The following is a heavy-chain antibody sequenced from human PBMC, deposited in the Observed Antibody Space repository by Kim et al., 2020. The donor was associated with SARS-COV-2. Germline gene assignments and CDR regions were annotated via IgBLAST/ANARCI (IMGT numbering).Heavy chain of an antibody. D-gene: IGHD3-22*01. J-gene: IGHJ4*02. Sequence: GGSLRLSCTTCGLNFGDYAMSWFRQAPGKGLEWVAFIRSKRYGETTKYAASVKGRFTISRDDSKRIAYLQMNGLKTEDTAVYYCTSGPYYYDSAAYYHDYWGQGTLVTVSS. CDR1: GLNFGDYA. V-gene: IGHV3-49*03. CDR3: TSGPYYYDSAAYYHDY. CDR2: IRSKRYGETT.